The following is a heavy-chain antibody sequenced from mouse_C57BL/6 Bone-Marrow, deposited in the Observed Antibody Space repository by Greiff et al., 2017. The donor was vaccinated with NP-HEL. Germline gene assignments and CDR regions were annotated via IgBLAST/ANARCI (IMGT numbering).Heavy chain of an antibody. CDR1: GYSITSGYY. Sequence: ESGPGLVKPSQSLSLTCSVTGYSITSGYYWNWIRQFPGNKLEWMGYISYDGSNNYNPSLKNRISITRDTSKNQFFLKLNSVTTEDTATYYCARMIRYWYFDVWGTGTTVTVSS. J-gene: IGHJ1*03. V-gene: IGHV3-6*01. CDR2: ISYDGSN. CDR3: ARMIRYWYFDV. D-gene: IGHD2-4*01.